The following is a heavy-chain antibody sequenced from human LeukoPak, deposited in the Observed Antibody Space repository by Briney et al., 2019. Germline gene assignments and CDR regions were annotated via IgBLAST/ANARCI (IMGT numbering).Heavy chain of an antibody. J-gene: IGHJ4*02. CDR3: ARDGAVGASDY. CDR2: IYHSGST. D-gene: IGHD1-26*01. V-gene: IGHV4-34*01. Sequence: PSETLSLTCAVYGGSFSGYYWSWIRQPPGKGLEWIGSIYHSGSTYYNPSLESRVTISVDTSKNQFSLKLSSVTAADTAVYYCARDGAVGASDYWGQGTLVTVSS. CDR1: GGSFSGYY.